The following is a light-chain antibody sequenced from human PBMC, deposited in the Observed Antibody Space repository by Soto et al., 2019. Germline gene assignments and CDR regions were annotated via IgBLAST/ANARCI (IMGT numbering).Light chain of an antibody. CDR2: GAA. CDR3: QQYNNWPRT. Sequence: EIVMTQSPATLSVSPGDRATLSCRASQSVSSNLAWYQQKPGQAPRLLIYGAATRATGIPARFSGSGSGTEFTLTISSLQSEHFAVYYCQQYNNWPRTFGQGTKVDIK. V-gene: IGKV3-15*01. J-gene: IGKJ1*01. CDR1: QSVSSN.